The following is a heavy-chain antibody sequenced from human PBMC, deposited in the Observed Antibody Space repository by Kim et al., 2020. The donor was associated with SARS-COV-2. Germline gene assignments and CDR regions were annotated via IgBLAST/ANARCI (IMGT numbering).Heavy chain of an antibody. CDR2: IYWDDDK. J-gene: IGHJ4*02. CDR3: SHRRRSSSWSAPAFDY. CDR1: GFSLSTSGVG. V-gene: IGHV2-5*02. D-gene: IGHD6-13*01. Sequence: SGPTLVNPTQTLTLPCTFSGFSLSTSGVGVGWIRQPPGKALEWLALIYWDDDKRYSPSLKSRLTITKDTSKNQVVLTMTNMDPVDTATYYWSHRRRSSSWSAPAFDYWGQGTLVTVSS.